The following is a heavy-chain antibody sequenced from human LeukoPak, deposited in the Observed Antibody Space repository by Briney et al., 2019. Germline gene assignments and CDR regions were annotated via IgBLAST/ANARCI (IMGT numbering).Heavy chain of an antibody. CDR2: LKRDGSEK. D-gene: IGHD5-24*01. Sequence: GGSLRLSCASSGFTFSSYWMTWVRQAPGKGLEWVANLKRDGSEKYYVDSVKGRFTISRDNAKSSLYLQMDSLRAEDTAVYYCARMMASIPRGVPDYWGQGTLVTVSS. CDR3: ARMMASIPRGVPDY. J-gene: IGHJ4*02. CDR1: GFTFSSYW. V-gene: IGHV3-7*01.